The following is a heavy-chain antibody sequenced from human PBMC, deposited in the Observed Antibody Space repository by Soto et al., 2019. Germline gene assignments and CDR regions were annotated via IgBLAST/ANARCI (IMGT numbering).Heavy chain of an antibody. V-gene: IGHV4-34*01. CDR3: ARGVYSGSYYNEYGWFDP. D-gene: IGHD3-10*01. J-gene: IGHJ5*02. Sequence: QVQLQQWGAGLLKPSETLSLTCAVYGGSFSGYYWSWIRQPPGKGLEWIGEINHSGSTNYNPSLKSRVTISLDTSKNQFSLKLSSVTAADTAVYYCARGVYSGSYYNEYGWFDPWGQGTLVTVSS. CDR1: GGSFSGYY. CDR2: INHSGST.